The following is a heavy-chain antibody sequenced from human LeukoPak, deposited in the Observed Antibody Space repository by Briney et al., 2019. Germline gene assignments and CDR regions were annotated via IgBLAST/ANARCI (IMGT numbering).Heavy chain of an antibody. Sequence: PGGSLRLSCAASGFTFSSYAMSWVRQAPGKGLEWVSAISGSGGSTYYADSVKGRFTISRDNAKSSLYLQMNSLRAEDTAVYYCAELGITMIGGVWGKGTTVTISS. J-gene: IGHJ6*04. V-gene: IGHV3-23*01. D-gene: IGHD3-10*02. CDR1: GFTFSSYA. CDR2: ISGSGGST. CDR3: AELGITMIGGV.